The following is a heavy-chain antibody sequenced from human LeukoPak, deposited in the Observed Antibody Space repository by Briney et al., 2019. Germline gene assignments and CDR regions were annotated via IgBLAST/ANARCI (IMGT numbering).Heavy chain of an antibody. CDR3: ARSLYSDSGGYYSDAFHV. D-gene: IGHD3-22*01. V-gene: IGHV3-66*01. CDR1: GFTVSSNY. CDR2: IFSDGST. Sequence: GGSLRLSCAASGFTVSSNYMNWVRQAPGQGLQWVSIIFSDGSTYYAGSVKGRFTISRDNSKNTLHLQMNSLRAEDTAVYYCARSLYSDSGGYYSDAFHVWGQGTMVTVSS. J-gene: IGHJ3*01.